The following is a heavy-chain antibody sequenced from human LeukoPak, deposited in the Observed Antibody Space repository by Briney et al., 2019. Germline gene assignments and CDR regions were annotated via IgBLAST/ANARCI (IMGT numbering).Heavy chain of an antibody. D-gene: IGHD4/OR15-4a*01. CDR2: ISGSGDST. CDR3: AKYGAPGWSGYLDY. Sequence: GSLGLSCAASGFTFSNYCVTWVRQAPGKALEWVSSISGSGDSTYYADSVKGRFTISRDNSKNTLYLQMNSLRVEDTAIYYCAKYGAPGWSGYLDYWGQGTLVTVSS. CDR1: GFTFSNYC. V-gene: IGHV3-23*01. J-gene: IGHJ4*02.